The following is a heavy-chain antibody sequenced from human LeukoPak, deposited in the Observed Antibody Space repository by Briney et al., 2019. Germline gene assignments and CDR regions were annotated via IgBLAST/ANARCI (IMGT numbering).Heavy chain of an antibody. J-gene: IGHJ6*03. CDR1: GFTFSSYA. Sequence: GGSLRLSCAASGFTFSSYAMSWVRQAPGKGLEWVSAISGSGGSTYYADSVKGRFTISRDNSKNTLYLQMNSLRAEDTAVYYCARKPYYYYYMDVWGKGTTVTISS. CDR2: ISGSGGST. CDR3: ARKPYYYYYMDV. V-gene: IGHV3-23*01.